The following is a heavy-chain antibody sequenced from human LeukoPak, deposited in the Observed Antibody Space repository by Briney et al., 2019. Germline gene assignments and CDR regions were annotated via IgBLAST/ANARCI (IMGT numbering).Heavy chain of an antibody. J-gene: IGHJ4*02. CDR2: TSSSSSYI. CDR3: ARADTSDILTGYSDY. CDR1: GFTFNSYS. V-gene: IGHV3-21*01. D-gene: IGHD3-9*01. Sequence: GGSLRLSCTASGFTFNSYSMNWVRQAPGKGLEWVSSTSSSSSYIYYADSVKGRFTISRDNAKKSLYLQMNRLRAEDTAVYFCARADTSDILTGYSDYWGQGTLVTVSS.